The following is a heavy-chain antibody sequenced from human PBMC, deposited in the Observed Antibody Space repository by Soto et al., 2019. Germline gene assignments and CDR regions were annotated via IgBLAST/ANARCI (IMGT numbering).Heavy chain of an antibody. Sequence: GGSLRLSCTASGFTFGDYAMSWFRQAPGKGLEWVGFIRSKAYGGTTEYAASVKGRFTISRDDSKSIAYLQMNSLKTEDTVVYYCTRGAPYYYDSSGYSANDYWGQGTLVTVS. V-gene: IGHV3-49*03. CDR1: GFTFGDYA. J-gene: IGHJ4*02. CDR2: IRSKAYGGTT. D-gene: IGHD3-22*01. CDR3: TRGAPYYYDSSGYSANDY.